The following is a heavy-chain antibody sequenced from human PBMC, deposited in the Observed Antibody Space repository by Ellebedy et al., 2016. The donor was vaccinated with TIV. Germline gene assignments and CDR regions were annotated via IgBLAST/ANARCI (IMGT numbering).Heavy chain of an antibody. Sequence: GESLKISCAASGFTFSTYWMHWVRQAPGKGLMWVSRINTDGSSTGYADSVKGRFTISRDNSKNTLYLQMNSLRAEDTAVYYCAKAFAHRNIDAFDIWGQGTMVTVSS. CDR1: GFTFSTYW. D-gene: IGHD1-14*01. J-gene: IGHJ3*02. V-gene: IGHV3-74*01. CDR3: AKAFAHRNIDAFDI. CDR2: INTDGSST.